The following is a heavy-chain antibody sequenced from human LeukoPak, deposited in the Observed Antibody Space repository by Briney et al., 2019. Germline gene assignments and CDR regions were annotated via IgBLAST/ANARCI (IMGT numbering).Heavy chain of an antibody. J-gene: IGHJ1*01. Sequence: GGSLRLSCAASGFTFSDFWMTWVRQPPGRGLEWVAHINQDGSEKYSVDSVRGRFTISRDNVKNSLFLQINILRAEDTAVYYCARSGMAVAATPWDWGEGTLVTVSS. CDR1: GFTFSDFW. V-gene: IGHV3-7*05. CDR2: INQDGSEK. D-gene: IGHD6-19*01. CDR3: ARSGMAVAATPWD.